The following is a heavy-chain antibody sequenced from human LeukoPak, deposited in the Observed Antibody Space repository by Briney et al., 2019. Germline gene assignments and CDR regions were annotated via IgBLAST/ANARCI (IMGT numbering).Heavy chain of an antibody. CDR1: GGSIISGNW. CDR3: ASSDGLPPRSDSSYDVFDY. CDR2: IYHSGRT. J-gene: IGHJ4*02. D-gene: IGHD5-12*01. V-gene: IGHV4-4*02. Sequence: SETLSLTCAVSGGSIISGNWWSWVRQPPGKGLEWIGEIYHSGRTNYNPSLKSRVTMSLDKSKNQFSLNLSSVTAADTALYYCASSDGLPPRSDSSYDVFDYWGQGTLVTVSS.